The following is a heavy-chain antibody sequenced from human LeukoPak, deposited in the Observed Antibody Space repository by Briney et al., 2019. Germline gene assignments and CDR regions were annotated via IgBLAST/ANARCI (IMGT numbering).Heavy chain of an antibody. CDR1: GGSFSGYY. J-gene: IGHJ5*02. Sequence: SETLSLTCAVYGGSFSGYYWSWIRQPPGKWLEWIGEINHSGSTNYNPSLKSRVTISVDTSKNQFSLKLSSVTAADTAVYYCARGRGTMVRGPPGHPWGQGTLVTVSS. D-gene: IGHD3-10*01. CDR3: ARGRGTMVRGPPGHP. CDR2: INHSGST. V-gene: IGHV4-34*01.